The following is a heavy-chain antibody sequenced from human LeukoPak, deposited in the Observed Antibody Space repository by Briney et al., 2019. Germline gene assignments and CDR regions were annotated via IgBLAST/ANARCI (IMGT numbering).Heavy chain of an antibody. CDR1: GYTFTSYG. CDR2: ISAYNGNT. V-gene: IGHV1-18*01. Sequence: ASVKVSCKASGYTFTSYGISWVRQAPGQGLEWTGWISAYNGNTNYAQKLQGRVTMTTDTSTSTAYMELRSLRSDDTAVYYCATRKYYYDNFDYWGQGTLVTVSS. CDR3: ATRKYYYDNFDY. D-gene: IGHD3-22*01. J-gene: IGHJ4*02.